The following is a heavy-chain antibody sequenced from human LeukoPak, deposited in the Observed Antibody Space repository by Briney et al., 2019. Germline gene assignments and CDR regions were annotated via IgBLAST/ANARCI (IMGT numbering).Heavy chain of an antibody. D-gene: IGHD6-13*01. J-gene: IGHJ4*02. CDR1: GFTFSGSA. V-gene: IGHV3-73*01. Sequence: PGGSLRLSCAASGFTFSGSAMHWVRQASGKGLEWVGRIRSKANSYATAYAASVKGRFTISRDDSKNTAYLQMNSLKTEDTAVYYCTRQESAAGPFDYWGQGTLVTVSS. CDR3: TRQESAAGPFDY. CDR2: IRSKANSYAT.